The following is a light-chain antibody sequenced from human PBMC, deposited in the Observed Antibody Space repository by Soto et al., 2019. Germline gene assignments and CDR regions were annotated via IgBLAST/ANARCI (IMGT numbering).Light chain of an antibody. V-gene: IGKV1-17*01. Sequence: DIQVTQSPSSLSASIGDRVSITCRASLDIGNDLDWYQQKPGKAPKRLLYHTSTLQSGVPSRFSGSGSGTEFILTISSLQPDDFATYFCQQYYTYPWTFGQGTKVDI. CDR1: LDIGND. J-gene: IGKJ1*01. CDR2: HTS. CDR3: QQYYTYPWT.